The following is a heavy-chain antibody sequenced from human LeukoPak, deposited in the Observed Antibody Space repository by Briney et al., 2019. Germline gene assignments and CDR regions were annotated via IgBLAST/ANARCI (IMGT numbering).Heavy chain of an antibody. CDR1: GFTFSSYS. Sequence: GGSLRLSCVASGFTFSSYSMNWVRQAPGKGLEWVSSISSGSDHIYYADSVGGRFTISRDNAKNSLYLQMDSLRAEDTAVFFCARNDYSTSSGYDSWGQGTLVTVSS. J-gene: IGHJ4*02. CDR3: ARNDYSTSSGYDS. CDR2: ISSGSDHI. D-gene: IGHD6-6*01. V-gene: IGHV3-21*01.